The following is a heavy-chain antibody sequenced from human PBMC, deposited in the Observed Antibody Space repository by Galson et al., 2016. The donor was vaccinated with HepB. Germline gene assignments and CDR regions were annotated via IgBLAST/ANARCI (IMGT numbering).Heavy chain of an antibody. D-gene: IGHD3-22*01. V-gene: IGHV3-15*01. J-gene: IGHJ4*02. CDR3: STVAGGFDSSGYYRSRNY. Sequence: SLRLSCAASGFTFNDAWMTWVRQAPGKGLEWVGRIKGKSDGGTIDYAAPVKGRFTISRDDSKNTLYLQMNSLKTEDTAVYYCSTVAGGFDSSGYYRSRNYSGQGTLVTVSS. CDR2: IKGKSDGGTI. CDR1: GFTFNDAW.